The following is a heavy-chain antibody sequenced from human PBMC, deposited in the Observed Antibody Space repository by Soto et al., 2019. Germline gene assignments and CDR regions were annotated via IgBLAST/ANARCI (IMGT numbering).Heavy chain of an antibody. D-gene: IGHD3-22*01. V-gene: IGHV2-5*02. J-gene: IGHJ4*02. CDR1: GFSLSTSGVG. CDR2: IYWDDDK. Sequence: QITLKESGPTLVKPTQTLTLTCTFSGFSLSTSGVGVGWIRQPPGKALEWLALIYWDDDKRYSPSLKSRLTNNEDTSKYQVVLTMTNMDPVDTATYSCAHRLHLPHMINPYLDYCGQGTLVTVSS. CDR3: AHRLHLPHMINPYLDY.